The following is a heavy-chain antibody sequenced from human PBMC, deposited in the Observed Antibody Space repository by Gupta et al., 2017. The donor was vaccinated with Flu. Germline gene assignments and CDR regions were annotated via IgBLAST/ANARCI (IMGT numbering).Heavy chain of an antibody. CDR1: GFTFSNAW. CDR3: TTEPPYGDYEYYFDY. CDR2: IKSKTDGGTT. Sequence: EVQLVESGGGLVKPGGSLRLSCAASGFTFSNAWMSWVRQAPGKGLEWVGRIKSKTDGGTTDYAAPVKGRFTISRDDSKNTLYLQMNSLKTEDTAVYYCTTEPPYGDYEYYFDYWGQGTLVTVSS. J-gene: IGHJ4*02. V-gene: IGHV3-15*01. D-gene: IGHD4-17*01.